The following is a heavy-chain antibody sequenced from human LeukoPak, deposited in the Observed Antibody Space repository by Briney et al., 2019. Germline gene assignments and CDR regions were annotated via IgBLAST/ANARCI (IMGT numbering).Heavy chain of an antibody. V-gene: IGHV3-74*03. CDR2: VGTDGSDP. J-gene: IGHJ4*02. Sequence: PGGSLRLSCAASGFTFSSYWMHWVRQAPGEGLVWVSRVGTDGSDPKYADSVKGRFTISRDNAKNTLYLQMSSLRAEDTAVYYCARDLAYDSSGYYSGPYWGQGTLVTVSS. D-gene: IGHD3-22*01. CDR3: ARDLAYDSSGYYSGPY. CDR1: GFTFSSYW.